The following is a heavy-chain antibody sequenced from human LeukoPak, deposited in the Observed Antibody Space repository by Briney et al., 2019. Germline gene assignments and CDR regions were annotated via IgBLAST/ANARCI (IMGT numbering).Heavy chain of an antibody. CDR2: IYYSGST. D-gene: IGHD6-13*01. J-gene: IGHJ3*02. CDR3: ARHAEAAAGTDDAFDI. V-gene: IGHV4-59*08. CDR1: GDSISSYY. Sequence: SETLSLTCTVSGDSISSYYWSWLRQPPGKGLEWIGYIYYSGSTNYNPSLKSRVTISVDTSKNQFSLKLSSVTAADTAVYYCARHAEAAAGTDDAFDIWSQGTMVTVSS.